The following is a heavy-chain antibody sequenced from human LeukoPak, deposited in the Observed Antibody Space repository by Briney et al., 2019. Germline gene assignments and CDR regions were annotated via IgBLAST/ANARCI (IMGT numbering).Heavy chain of an antibody. CDR1: GYTFTSYY. Sequence: ASVKVSCKASGYTFTSYYMHWVRQAPGQGLEWMGLINPNSGGTNYAQKLQGRVTMTRDTSISTAYRELSRLRSDDTAVYYRARNSGSEFWSGYVTQSNSAPWGQGTLVTV. D-gene: IGHD3-3*01. CDR2: INPNSGGT. V-gene: IGHV1-2*02. CDR3: ARNSGSEFWSGYVTQSNSAP. J-gene: IGHJ5*02.